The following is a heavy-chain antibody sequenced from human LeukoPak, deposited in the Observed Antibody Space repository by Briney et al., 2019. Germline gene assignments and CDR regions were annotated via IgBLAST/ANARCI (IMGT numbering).Heavy chain of an antibody. D-gene: IGHD3-10*01. CDR2: ISGSGGST. J-gene: IGHJ4*02. CDR1: GFTFSSYA. Sequence: PGGSLRLSCAASGFTFSSYAMSWVRQAPGKGLEWVSAISGSGGSTYYADSVKGRFTISRDNSKSTLYLQMNSLRAEDTAVYYCAKDLKVRGVINFDYWGQGTLVTVSS. CDR3: AKDLKVRGVINFDY. V-gene: IGHV3-23*01.